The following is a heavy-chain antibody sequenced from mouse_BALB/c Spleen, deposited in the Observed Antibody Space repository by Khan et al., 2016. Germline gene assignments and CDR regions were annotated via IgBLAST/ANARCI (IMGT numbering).Heavy chain of an antibody. V-gene: IGHV4-1*02. CDR2: INPDSSTI. CDR3: ARCGYYGYFDV. CDR1: GFDFSGYW. Sequence: EVKLLESGGGLVQPGGSLKLSCAASGFDFSGYWMTWVRQAPGKGLEWIGEINPDSSTINYTPSLKDKFIISRDNAKNTQFLQMSKVRSEDTALYYCARCGYYGYFDVWGAGTTVTVSS. J-gene: IGHJ1*01. D-gene: IGHD2-2*01.